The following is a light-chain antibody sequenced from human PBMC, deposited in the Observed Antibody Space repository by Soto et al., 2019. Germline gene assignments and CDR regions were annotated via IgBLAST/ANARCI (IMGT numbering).Light chain of an antibody. J-gene: IGLJ3*02. V-gene: IGLV1-47*02. CDR3: AAWDDSLRGWV. CDR1: SSNIGSNY. CDR2: TND. Sequence: QSVLTQSPSASGTPGQRVTISCSGSSSNIGSNYVYWYQQLPGTAPKLLIYTNDQRPSGVPDRFSGSKSGTSASLAISGLRSEDEADYYCAAWDDSLRGWVFGGGTKVTVL.